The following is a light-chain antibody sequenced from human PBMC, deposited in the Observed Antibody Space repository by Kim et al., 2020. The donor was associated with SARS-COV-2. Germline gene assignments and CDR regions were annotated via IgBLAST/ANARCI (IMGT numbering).Light chain of an antibody. CDR2: AAS. CDR1: QGISNY. CDR3: QKYNSAPYT. J-gene: IGKJ2*01. V-gene: IGKV1-27*01. Sequence: SASVGDRVPIACRASQGISNYLAWYQQKPGKVPKLLIYAASTLQSGVPSRFSGSGSGTDFTLTISSLQPEDVATYYCQKYNSAPYTFGQGPSWRS.